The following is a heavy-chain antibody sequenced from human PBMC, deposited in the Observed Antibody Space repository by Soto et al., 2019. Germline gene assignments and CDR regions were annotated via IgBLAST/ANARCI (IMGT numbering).Heavy chain of an antibody. CDR1: GYTFTSYG. CDR2: ISAYNGNT. D-gene: IGHD3-16*02. J-gene: IGHJ4*02. CDR3: VRAAYDYIWGSYRYREYFDY. Sequence: GASVKVSCKASGYTFTSYGISWVRQAPGQGLEWMGWISAYNGNTNYAQKLQGRVTMTTDTSTSTAYMELRSLRSDDTAVYYCVRAAYDYIWGSYRYREYFDYWGQGTLVTVSS. V-gene: IGHV1-18*01.